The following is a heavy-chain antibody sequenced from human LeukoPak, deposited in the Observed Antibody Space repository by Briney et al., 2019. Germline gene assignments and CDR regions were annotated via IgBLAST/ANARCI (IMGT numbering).Heavy chain of an antibody. CDR3: AKAYSSTWWGEGFDP. CDR1: GFIFSNYA. Sequence: LSGGSLRLSCAASGFIFSNYALAWVRQAPGKGLEWVSYISSGGSTIYYADSVKGRFTISRDNSKNTLYLPMNSLRAEDTAVYYCAKAYSSTWWGEGFDPWGQGTLVTVSS. D-gene: IGHD6-13*01. V-gene: IGHV3-23*01. CDR2: ISSGGSTI. J-gene: IGHJ5*02.